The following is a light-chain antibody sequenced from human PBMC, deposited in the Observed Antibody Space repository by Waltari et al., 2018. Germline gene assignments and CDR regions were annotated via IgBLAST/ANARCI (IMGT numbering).Light chain of an antibody. V-gene: IGLV2-14*01. CDR3: SSYTTSSAPGV. CDR1: DSDVGAYDF. CDR2: EVS. Sequence: QSALTQPASVSGSPGQSITISCSGTDSDVGAYDFVSWYQQHPGKAPHLIIYEVSNRPTGISNPLSASKSGNTASMTSSGLQAEDEAYYYCSSYTTSSAPGVFVTGTSVTVL. J-gene: IGLJ1*01.